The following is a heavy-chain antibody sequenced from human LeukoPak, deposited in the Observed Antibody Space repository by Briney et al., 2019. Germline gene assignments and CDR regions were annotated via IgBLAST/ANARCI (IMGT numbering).Heavy chain of an antibody. Sequence: ASVKVSCKASGYTFTGYYMHWVRQAPGQGLEWMGWINPNSGGTNYAQKLQGRVTMTTDTSTSTAYMELRSLRSDDTAVYYCARGLLRYFDWLLSFGAFDIWGQGTMVTVSS. CDR1: GYTFTGYY. J-gene: IGHJ3*02. CDR3: ARGLLRYFDWLLSFGAFDI. CDR2: INPNSGGT. D-gene: IGHD3-9*01. V-gene: IGHV1-2*02.